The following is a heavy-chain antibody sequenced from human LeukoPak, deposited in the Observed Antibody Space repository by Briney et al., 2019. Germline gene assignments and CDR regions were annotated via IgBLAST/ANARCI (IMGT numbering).Heavy chain of an antibody. CDR2: ISAYNGNT. CDR1: GYAFTSYG. V-gene: IGHV1-18*01. D-gene: IGHD3-10*01. CDR3: ARAGIHYGSGSYSLFYFDY. Sequence: ASVKVSCKASGYAFTSYGISWVRQAPGQGLEWMGWISAYNGNTNYAQKLQGRVTMTTDTSTSTAYMELRSLRSDDTAVYYCARAGIHYGSGSYSLFYFDYWGQGTLVTVSS. J-gene: IGHJ4*02.